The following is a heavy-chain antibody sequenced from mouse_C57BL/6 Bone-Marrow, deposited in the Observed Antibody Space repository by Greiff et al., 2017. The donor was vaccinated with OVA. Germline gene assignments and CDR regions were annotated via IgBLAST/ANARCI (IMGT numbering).Heavy chain of an antibody. V-gene: IGHV1-82*01. CDR3: ARYGSRYAMDY. Sequence: LEESGPELVKPGASVKISCKASGYAFSSSWMNWVKQRPGKGLEWIGRIYPGDGDTNYNGKFKGKATLTADKSSSTAYMQLSSLTSEDSSVYFCARYGSRYAMDYWGQGASVTVSS. D-gene: IGHD1-1*01. CDR1: GYAFSSSW. CDR2: IYPGDGDT. J-gene: IGHJ4*01.